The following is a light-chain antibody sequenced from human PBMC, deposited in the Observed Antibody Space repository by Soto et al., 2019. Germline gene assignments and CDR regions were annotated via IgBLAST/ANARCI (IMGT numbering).Light chain of an antibody. V-gene: IGKV3-20*01. CDR3: QQYGSSPLT. J-gene: IGKJ4*01. CDR2: GAS. Sequence: EIVLTQSPGTLSLSPGERATLSCRASQSVNNNFLAWYQQKPGQAPRLLIYGASSRATGIPDRFSGSGSGTGFTLTISRLEPEDFAVYYCQQYGSSPLTFGGGTKVEIK. CDR1: QSVNNNF.